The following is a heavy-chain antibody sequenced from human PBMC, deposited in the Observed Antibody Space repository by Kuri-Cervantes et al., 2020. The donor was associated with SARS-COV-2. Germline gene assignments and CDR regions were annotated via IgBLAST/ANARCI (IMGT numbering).Heavy chain of an antibody. D-gene: IGHD4-17*01. Sequence: SCTVSGGSISSYYWGWIRQPPGKGLEWIGYIYYSGSTNYNPSLKSRVTISEDTSKNQFSLKLSSVTAADTAVYYCARELGLTTVNWFDPWGQGTLVTVSS. CDR1: GGSISSYY. CDR3: ARELGLTTVNWFDP. V-gene: IGHV4-59*01. J-gene: IGHJ5*02. CDR2: IYYSGST.